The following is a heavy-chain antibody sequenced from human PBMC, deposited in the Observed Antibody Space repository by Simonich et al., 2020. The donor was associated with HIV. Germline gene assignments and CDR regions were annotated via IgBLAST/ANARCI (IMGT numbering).Heavy chain of an antibody. CDR1: GGSFSVYY. Sequence: QVQLQQWGAGLLKSSETLSLTCAVYGGSFSVYYCSWIRQPPGKGLEWLGEITYSVRTNKNPSLKRRVTKSVDTSKRQFSLKLKSVTAADTAVYYCAREVGYYPPHLEENNAFDIWGQGTMVTVSS. CDR3: AREVGYYPPHLEENNAFDI. CDR2: ITYSVRT. J-gene: IGHJ3*02. D-gene: IGHD3-10*01. V-gene: IGHV4-34*01.